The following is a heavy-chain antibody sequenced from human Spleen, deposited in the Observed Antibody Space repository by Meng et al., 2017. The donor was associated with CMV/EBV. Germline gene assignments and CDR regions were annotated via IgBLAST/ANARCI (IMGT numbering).Heavy chain of an antibody. J-gene: IGHJ4*02. CDR3: ARKFRGAARGFDS. CDR2: IGPGGITI. Sequence: GGSLRLSCAASGFTFSDYYMNWIRLAPGKGLEWLSYIGPGGITIKYADSLKGRFTISRDNAKNSLYLQMNSLRAEDTAPYYCARKFRGAARGFDSWGQGTLVTVSS. CDR1: GFTFSDYY. D-gene: IGHD6-6*01. V-gene: IGHV3-11*01.